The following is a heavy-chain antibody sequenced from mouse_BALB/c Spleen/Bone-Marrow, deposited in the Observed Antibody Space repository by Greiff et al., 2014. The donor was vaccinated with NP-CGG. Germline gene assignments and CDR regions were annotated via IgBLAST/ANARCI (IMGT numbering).Heavy chain of an antibody. J-gene: IGHJ2*01. V-gene: IGHV14-1*02. CDR3: ARHYYGTSYVDYFDY. CDR2: IDPENGNT. CDR1: GFNIKDYY. Sequence: EVQLQQSGAELVRPGALVKLSCKASGFNIKDYYMHWVKQRPEQGLEWIGWIDPENGNTIYDPKFQGKASITADTSSNTAYLQLSSLTSEDTAVYYCARHYYGTSYVDYFDYWGQGTTLTVSS. D-gene: IGHD1-1*01.